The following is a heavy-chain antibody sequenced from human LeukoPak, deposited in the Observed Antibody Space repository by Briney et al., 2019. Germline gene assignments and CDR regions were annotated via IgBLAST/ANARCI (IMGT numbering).Heavy chain of an antibody. CDR3: ATMHSSGWRLNTIDY. V-gene: IGHV4-39*07. Sequence: SETLSLTCTVSGGSISSNNYYWGWIRQPPGKGLEWIGEINHSGSTNYNPSLKSRVTISVDTSKNQFSLKLSSVTASDTAVYYCATMHSSGWRLNTIDYWGQGTLVTVSS. CDR1: GGSISSNNYY. CDR2: INHSGST. J-gene: IGHJ4*02. D-gene: IGHD6-19*01.